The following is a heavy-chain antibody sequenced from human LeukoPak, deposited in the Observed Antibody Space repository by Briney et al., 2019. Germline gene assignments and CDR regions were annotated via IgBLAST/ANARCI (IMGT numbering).Heavy chain of an antibody. J-gene: IGHJ6*03. CDR2: IIPIFGTA. CDR1: GGTFSSYA. D-gene: IGHD2-2*01. Sequence: SVKVSCKASGGTFSSYAISWVRQAPGQGLEWMGGIIPIFGTANYAQKFQGRVTITADESTSTAYMELSSLRSEDTAVYYCAGVVVPAAMRYYYYYMDVWGKGTTVTVSS. V-gene: IGHV1-69*01. CDR3: AGVVVPAAMRYYYYYMDV.